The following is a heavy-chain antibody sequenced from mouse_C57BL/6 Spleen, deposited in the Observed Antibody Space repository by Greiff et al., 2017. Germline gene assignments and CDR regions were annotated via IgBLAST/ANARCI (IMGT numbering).Heavy chain of an antibody. CDR1: GYTFTSYW. V-gene: IGHV1-59*01. D-gene: IGHD2-5*01. CDR3: AFSYYSNPYAMDY. J-gene: IGHJ4*01. CDR2: IDPSDSYT. Sequence: QVQLQQPGAELVRPGTSVKLSCKASGYTFTSYWMHWVKQRPGQGLEWIGVIDPSDSYTNYNQKFKGKATLTVDTSSSTAYMQLSSLTSEDSAVYYCAFSYYSNPYAMDYWGQGTSVTVSS.